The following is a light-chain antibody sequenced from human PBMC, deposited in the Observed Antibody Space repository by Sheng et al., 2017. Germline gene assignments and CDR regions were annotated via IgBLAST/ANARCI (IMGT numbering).Light chain of an antibody. CDR3: QQYVGLPMYS. J-gene: IGKJ2*01. Sequence: DIVLTQSPDSLSLSLGETTTIHCKSSQTLLYGSHNKNYLAWYQHRAGQPPKLLFSWASTPKSGIPDRFSGAGSGTDFTLTIRSLQPEDAAVYYCQQYVGLPMYSFGPGTTLQIK. V-gene: IGKV4-1*01. CDR1: QTLLYGSHNKNY. CDR2: WAS.